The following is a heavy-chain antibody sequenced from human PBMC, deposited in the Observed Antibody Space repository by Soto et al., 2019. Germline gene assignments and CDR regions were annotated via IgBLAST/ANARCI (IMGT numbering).Heavy chain of an antibody. CDR2: IYYSGST. CDR1: GGSISSSSYY. V-gene: IGHV4-39*01. J-gene: IGHJ3*02. CDR3: ARHLTYCSSTSCYRGAFDI. D-gene: IGHD2-2*02. Sequence: SETLSLTCTVSGGSISSSSYYWGWIRQPPGKGLEWIGSIYYSGSTYYNPSLKSRVTISVDTSKNQFSLKLSSVTAADTAVYYCARHLTYCSSTSCYRGAFDIWGQGTMVTVSS.